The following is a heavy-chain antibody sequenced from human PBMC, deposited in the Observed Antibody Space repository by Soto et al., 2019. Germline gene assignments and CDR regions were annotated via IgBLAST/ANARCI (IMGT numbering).Heavy chain of an antibody. D-gene: IGHD3-22*01. CDR3: ARGRMIVVQLYNWFDP. CDR2: IYHSGST. J-gene: IGHJ5*02. Sequence: SETLSLTCAVSGGSISSSNWWSWVRQPPGKGLEWIGEIYHSGSTNYNPSLKSRVTISVDKSKNQFSLKLSSVTAADTAVYYCARGRMIVVQLYNWFDPWGQGTLVTVSS. V-gene: IGHV4-4*02. CDR1: GGSISSSNW.